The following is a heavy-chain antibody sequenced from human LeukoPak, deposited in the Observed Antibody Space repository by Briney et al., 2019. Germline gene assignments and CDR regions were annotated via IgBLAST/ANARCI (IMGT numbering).Heavy chain of an antibody. J-gene: IGHJ4*02. V-gene: IGHV1-69*01. Sequence: GASVKVSCKASGGSFSSYAISWVRQAPGQGLEWMGGIIPIFGAPEYAQKFQGRVTISADESTGTAYMELSSLRSEDTALYYCARTPDIAVTGILSDYFDHWGLGTLVSVSS. CDR2: IIPIFGAP. D-gene: IGHD6-19*01. CDR3: ARTPDIAVTGILSDYFDH. CDR1: GGSFSSYA.